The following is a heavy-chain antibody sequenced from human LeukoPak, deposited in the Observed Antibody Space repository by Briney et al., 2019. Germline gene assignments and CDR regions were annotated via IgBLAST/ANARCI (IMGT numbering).Heavy chain of an antibody. CDR2: INHSGST. CDR1: GGSFSGYY. J-gene: IGHJ3*02. V-gene: IGHV4-34*01. CDR3: AKGPLRRLGAFDI. Sequence: SETLALTCAVYGGSFSGYYWTWIRQPPGKGLEWIGEINHSGSTYYNPSLKSRVTISVDTSKNQFSLKLSSVTAADTAVYYCAKGPLRRLGAFDIWGQGTMVTVSS. D-gene: IGHD6-6*01.